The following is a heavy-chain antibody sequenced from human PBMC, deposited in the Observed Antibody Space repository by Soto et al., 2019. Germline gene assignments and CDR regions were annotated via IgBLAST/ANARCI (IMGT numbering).Heavy chain of an antibody. CDR3: ASRTWLQPLQHL. J-gene: IGHJ4*02. V-gene: IGHV1-69*11. CDR2: ISPILGTT. Sequence: QVQLVQSGPEVKKPGSSVKVSCKASGDTFSSHVISWVRQAPGQGLEWMGGISPILGTTNYAQKFQGRVTITADEATSTAYMELSSLRSEDTAVYYCASRTWLQPLQHLWRQATLVTVSS. CDR1: GDTFSSHV. D-gene: IGHD5-18*01.